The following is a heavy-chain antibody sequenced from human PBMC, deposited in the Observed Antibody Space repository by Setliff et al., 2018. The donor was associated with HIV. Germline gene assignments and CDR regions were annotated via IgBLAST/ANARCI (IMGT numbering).Heavy chain of an antibody. J-gene: IGHJ4*02. D-gene: IGHD2-15*01. Sequence: GGSLRLSCAASGFAFSGHQMSWVRQPPGKGLEWVSLIRRSGGSTYYADSVKGRFTISRDNSKNTLYLQMNSLRAEDTAVYYCAKSWSGSYFDYWGQGTLVTVSS. CDR3: AKSWSGSYFDY. CDR1: GFAFSGHQ. CDR2: IRRSGGST. V-gene: IGHV3-23*01.